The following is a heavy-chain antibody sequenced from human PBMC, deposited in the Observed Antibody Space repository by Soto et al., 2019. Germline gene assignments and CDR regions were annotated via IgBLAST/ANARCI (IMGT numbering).Heavy chain of an antibody. CDR3: ARRVISGSYYDAFDI. CDR2: IYYSGIT. J-gene: IGHJ3*02. D-gene: IGHD1-26*01. CDR1: GGSISSSSYY. V-gene: IGHV4-39*01. Sequence: SETLSLTCTVSGGSISSSSYYWGWIRQPPGKGLVWIGSIYYSGITYYNPSLKSRVTISVDTSKNQLSLKLSSVTAADTAVYYCARRVISGSYYDAFDIWGQGTMVTVSS.